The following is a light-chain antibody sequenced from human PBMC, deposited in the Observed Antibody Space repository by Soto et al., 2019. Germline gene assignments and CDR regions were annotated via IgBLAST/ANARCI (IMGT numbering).Light chain of an antibody. CDR1: QSVSSTL. CDR2: GVS. Sequence: ELVLTQSPVALSLSSGERATLSCRASQSVSSTLLTWYQQKPGQAPRLLIYGVSSRATGIPDRFSGSGSGTDFTLTISRVEPEDFAAYFCQHYGDSSWTFGQGSRVEIK. V-gene: IGKV3-20*01. J-gene: IGKJ1*01. CDR3: QHYGDSSWT.